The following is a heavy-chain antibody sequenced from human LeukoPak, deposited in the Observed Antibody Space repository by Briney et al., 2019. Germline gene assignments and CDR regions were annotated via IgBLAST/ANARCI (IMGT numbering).Heavy chain of an antibody. V-gene: IGHV1-69*04. D-gene: IGHD3-16*01. CDR1: GGTFSSYA. J-gene: IGHJ6*02. CDR3: ARGGETPSYYYYGMDV. Sequence: ASVKVSRKASGGTFSSYAISWVRQAPGQGLEWMGRIVPILGIANYAQKFQGRVTITADKSTSTAYMELSSLRSEDTAVYYCARGGETPSYYYYGMDVWGQGTTVTVSS. CDR2: IVPILGIA.